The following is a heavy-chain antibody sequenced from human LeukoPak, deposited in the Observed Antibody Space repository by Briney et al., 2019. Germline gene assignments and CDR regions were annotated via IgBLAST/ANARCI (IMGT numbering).Heavy chain of an antibody. CDR1: GFTVSSNY. V-gene: IGHV3-53*01. Sequence: GSLRLSCAASGFTVSSNYMSWVRQAPGKGLEWVSVIYSGGSTYYADSVKGRFTISRDNSKNTLYPQMNSLRAEDTAVYYCARDSFGEAARPFYMDVWGKGTTVTVSS. CDR3: ARDSFGEAARPFYMDV. J-gene: IGHJ6*03. D-gene: IGHD6-6*01. CDR2: IYSGGST.